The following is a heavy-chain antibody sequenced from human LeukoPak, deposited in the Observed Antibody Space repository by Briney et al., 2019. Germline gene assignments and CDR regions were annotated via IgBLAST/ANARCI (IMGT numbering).Heavy chain of an antibody. CDR1: GFTFSDYY. CDR2: IRSSGSTI. D-gene: IGHD2-2*01. V-gene: IGHV3-11*04. J-gene: IGHJ4*02. CDR3: ARVDCSSTSCYEFDY. Sequence: GGSLRLSCAASGFTFSDYYMSWIRQAPGKGLEWVSYIRSSGSTIYYADSVKGRFTISRDNAKNSLYLRMNSLRAEDTAVYYCARVDCSSTSCYEFDYWGQGTLVTVSS.